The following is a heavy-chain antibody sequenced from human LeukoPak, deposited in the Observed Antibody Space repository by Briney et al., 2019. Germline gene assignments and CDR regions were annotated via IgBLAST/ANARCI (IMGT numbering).Heavy chain of an antibody. CDR1: GFPFSSYG. CDR2: INNGGSVT. D-gene: IGHD5-24*01. CDR3: SRDLRGRDDC. V-gene: IGHV3-74*01. J-gene: IGHJ4*02. Sequence: PGGSLRLSCVASGFPFSSYGMHWVRQAPGKGLVWVSRINNGGSVTDYADSVKGRFTISRDNAKNTLYLQMNTLRVEDTAVYYCSRDLRGRDDCWGQGSLVTVSS.